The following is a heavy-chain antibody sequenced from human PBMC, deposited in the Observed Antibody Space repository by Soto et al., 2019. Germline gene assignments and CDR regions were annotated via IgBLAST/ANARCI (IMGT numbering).Heavy chain of an antibody. Sequence: SETLSLTCTVSGGSISSSSYYWGWIRQPPGKGLEWIGSIYYSGSTYYNPSLKSRVTISVDTSKNQFSLKLSSVTAADTAVYYCARTFTPPKEIVWFDPWGQGTLVTVS. CDR3: ARTFTPPKEIVWFDP. V-gene: IGHV4-39*01. CDR1: GGSISSSSYY. J-gene: IGHJ5*02. D-gene: IGHD5-12*01. CDR2: IYYSGST.